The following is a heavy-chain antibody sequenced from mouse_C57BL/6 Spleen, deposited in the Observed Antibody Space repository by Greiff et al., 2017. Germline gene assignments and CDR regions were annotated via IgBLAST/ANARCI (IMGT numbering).Heavy chain of an antibody. D-gene: IGHD1-1*01. CDR1: GYSITSGYY. V-gene: IGHV3-6*01. CDR2: ISYDGSN. J-gene: IGHJ2*01. CDR3: ARERIYYYGSSYIDY. Sequence: EVQLVESGPGLVKPSQSLSLTCSVTGYSITSGYYWNWIRQFPGNKLEWMGYISYDGSNNYNPSLKNRISITRDTSKNQFFLKLNSVTTEDTATYYCARERIYYYGSSYIDYWGQGTTLTVSS.